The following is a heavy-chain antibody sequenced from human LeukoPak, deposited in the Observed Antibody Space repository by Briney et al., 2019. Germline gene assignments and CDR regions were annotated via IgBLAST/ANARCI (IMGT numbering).Heavy chain of an antibody. D-gene: IGHD6-13*01. Sequence: GGSLRLSCAASGFTFHDYSMHWVRQTPGKGLEWVSVISGDGVTTHYADSVKGRFTISRDNAKNTLYLQMNSLRAEDTAVYYCARDSIAAPGDFDHWGQGTLVTVSS. V-gene: IGHV3-43*02. CDR3: ARDSIAAPGDFDH. CDR1: GFTFHDYS. CDR2: ISGDGVTT. J-gene: IGHJ4*02.